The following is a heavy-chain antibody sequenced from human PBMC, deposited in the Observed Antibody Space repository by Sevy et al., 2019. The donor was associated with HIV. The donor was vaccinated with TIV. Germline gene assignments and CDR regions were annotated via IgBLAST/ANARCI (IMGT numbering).Heavy chain of an antibody. CDR2: ISVGGGST. V-gene: IGHV3-23*01. J-gene: IGHJ4*03. CDR1: GFTFSTYA. CDR3: VGDLEFSDYGEYGHAFMLEF. D-gene: IGHD4-17*01. Sequence: GGSLRLSCAASGFTFSTYAMRWVRQAPGKGLEWLSAISVGGGSTYYSDSVKGRFTISRDISKNTLHFQMNSLRAEDTAVYYGVGDLEFSDYGEYGHAFMLEFWGQGTMVTVSS.